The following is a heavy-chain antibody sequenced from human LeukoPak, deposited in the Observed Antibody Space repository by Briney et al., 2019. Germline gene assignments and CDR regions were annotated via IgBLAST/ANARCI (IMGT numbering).Heavy chain of an antibody. V-gene: IGHV3-21*01. D-gene: IGHD6-13*01. CDR3: AKKGSRIAAAGPYFDY. Sequence: PGGSLRLSCAASGFTFSSYSINWVRQAPGKGLESASSIDSSSSFIYYADSVKGRFTISRDNAKNSLYLQMNSLSVEDTAVYYCAKKGSRIAAAGPYFDYWGQGTLVTVSS. CDR2: IDSSSSFI. J-gene: IGHJ4*02. CDR1: GFTFSSYS.